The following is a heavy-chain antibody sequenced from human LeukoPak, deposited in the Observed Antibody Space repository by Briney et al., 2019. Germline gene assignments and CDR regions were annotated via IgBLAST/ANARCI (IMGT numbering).Heavy chain of an antibody. CDR3: ARTGHSSSYWFDP. CDR1: GYTFTGYY. J-gene: IGHJ5*02. CDR2: INPNSGGT. D-gene: IGHD6-6*01. V-gene: IGHV1-2*02. Sequence: ASVKVSCKASGYTFTGYYMHWVRQAPGQGLEWMGWINPNSGGTNYAQKFQGRVTMTRDTSISTAYMELSRLRSDDTAVYYCARTGHSSSYWFDPWGQGTLVTVSS.